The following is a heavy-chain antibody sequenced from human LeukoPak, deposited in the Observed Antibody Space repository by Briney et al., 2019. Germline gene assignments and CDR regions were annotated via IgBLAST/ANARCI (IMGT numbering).Heavy chain of an antibody. Sequence: SETLSLTYTVSGGSISSFYWSWIRQTAGKGLEWIGRIYVSGSTNYNPSLQSRVTMSVDTSKKQISLKMRSVTAADTAVYYCARAMARGNHWFDNWGQGTLVTVSS. CDR3: ARAMARGNHWFDN. CDR2: IYVSGST. V-gene: IGHV4-4*07. CDR1: GGSISSFY. J-gene: IGHJ4*02. D-gene: IGHD3-10*01.